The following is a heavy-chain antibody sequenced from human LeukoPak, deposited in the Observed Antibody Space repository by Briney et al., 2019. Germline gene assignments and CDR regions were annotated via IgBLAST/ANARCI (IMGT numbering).Heavy chain of an antibody. J-gene: IGHJ3*02. CDR3: ARGRLNWTARMLAFDI. D-gene: IGHD1-1*01. V-gene: IGHV1-69*13. CDR2: IIPMFGTA. CDR1: GRTLSSQA. Sequence: GASRKVSCKAYGRTLSSQAISWVRQAHGQWLGWKGGIIPMFGTANYAQKFQGRVTITADDSTSTAYMELTSLRSEDTAVYYCARGRLNWTARMLAFDIWGQGTMVTVSS.